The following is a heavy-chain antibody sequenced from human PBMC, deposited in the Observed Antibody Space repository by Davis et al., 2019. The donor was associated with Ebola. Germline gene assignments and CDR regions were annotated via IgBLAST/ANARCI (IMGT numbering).Heavy chain of an antibody. CDR3: ERDREGVTAIPYYYYYYGMDV. CDR1: GFTFNNYA. Sequence: GESLKISCAASGFTFNNYAMHWVRQAPGKGLEWVAVISYDGSNKYYADSVKGRFTISRDNSKNTLYLQMNSLRAEETAVYYCERDREGVTAIPYYYYYYGMDVWGQGTTVTVSS. CDR2: ISYDGSNK. D-gene: IGHD2-21*02. V-gene: IGHV3-30-3*01. J-gene: IGHJ6*02.